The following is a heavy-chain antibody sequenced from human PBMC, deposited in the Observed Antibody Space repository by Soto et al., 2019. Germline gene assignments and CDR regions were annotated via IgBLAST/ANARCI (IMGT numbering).Heavy chain of an antibody. D-gene: IGHD6-13*01. CDR1: GFTFSSYA. J-gene: IGHJ4*02. Sequence: QPGGSLRLSCAASGFTFSSYAMSWVRQAPGKGLEWVSAISGSADSSYYADSVKGRFTISRDNSKNTLNLQMNSLRAEDTAVYYCAKDLSSRWYNRGGDYWGQGTLVTVSS. V-gene: IGHV3-23*01. CDR3: AKDLSSRWYNRGGDY. CDR2: ISGSADSS.